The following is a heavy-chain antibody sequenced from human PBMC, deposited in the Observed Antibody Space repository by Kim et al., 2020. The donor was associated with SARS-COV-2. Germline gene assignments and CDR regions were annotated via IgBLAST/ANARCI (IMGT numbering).Heavy chain of an antibody. V-gene: IGHV3-23*01. J-gene: IGHJ4*02. D-gene: IGHD6-6*01. Sequence: ADSVKGRFTISRDNSKNTLYLQMNSLRAEDTAVYYCAKDLFIAARPRFDYWGQGTLVTVSS. CDR3: AKDLFIAARPRFDY.